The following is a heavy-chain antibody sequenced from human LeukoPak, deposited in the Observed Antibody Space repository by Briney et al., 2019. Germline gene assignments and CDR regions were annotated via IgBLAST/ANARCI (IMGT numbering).Heavy chain of an antibody. V-gene: IGHV3-30*03. D-gene: IGHD6-13*01. CDR2: IVPVVSDT. CDR1: GFTFSSYG. Sequence: GGSLRLSCEASGFTFSSYGMQWVRQAPGQGLEWLRSIVPVVSDTYYADSVKGRFTITTDNSKNTPYMQMSSLRAEDTAVYYCGRQAPGVAIAGAIIWAFDICGQGKMVTASS. J-gene: IGHJ3*02. CDR3: GRQAPGVAIAGAIIWAFDI.